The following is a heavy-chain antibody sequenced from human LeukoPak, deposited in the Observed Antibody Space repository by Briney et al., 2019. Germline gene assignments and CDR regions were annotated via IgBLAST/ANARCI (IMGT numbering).Heavy chain of an antibody. Sequence: SETLSLTCTVSGGSVSSGSYYWSWIRQPPGKGLEWIGYIYYSGSTNYNPSLKGRVTISVDTSKNQFSLKLSSVTAADTAVYYCAREAFGIQRDWFDPWGQGTLVTVSS. J-gene: IGHJ5*02. CDR3: AREAFGIQRDWFDP. CDR2: IYYSGST. CDR1: GGSVSSGSYY. V-gene: IGHV4-61*01. D-gene: IGHD3-10*01.